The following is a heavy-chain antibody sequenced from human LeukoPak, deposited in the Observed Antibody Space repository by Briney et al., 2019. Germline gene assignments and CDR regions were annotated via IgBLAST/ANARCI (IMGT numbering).Heavy chain of an antibody. J-gene: IGHJ4*02. CDR2: IDWDDDK. CDR1: GFSLSTSGMC. D-gene: IGHD4/OR15-4a*01. Sequence: SGPALVKPTQTLTLTCTFSGFSLSTSGMCVSWIRQPPGKALEWLARIDWDDDKYYSTSLKTRLTISKDTSKNQVVLTTANMDPVDTAMYYCARIRSGSYGPNDYWGQGTLVTVSS. V-gene: IGHV2-70*11. CDR3: ARIRSGSYGPNDY.